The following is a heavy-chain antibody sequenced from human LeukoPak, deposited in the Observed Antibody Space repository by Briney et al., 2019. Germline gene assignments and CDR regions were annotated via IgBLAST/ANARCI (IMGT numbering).Heavy chain of an antibody. J-gene: IGHJ3*02. CDR3: ARGSLVVISTDAFDI. Sequence: PSQTLSLTCTVSGGSISSGGYYWSWIRQHPGKGLEWIGYIYYSGSTYYNPSLKSRVTISVDTSKNQFSLKLSSATAADTAVYYCARGSLVVISTDAFDIWGRGTMVTVSS. D-gene: IGHD3-22*01. CDR1: GGSISSGGYY. V-gene: IGHV4-31*03. CDR2: IYYSGST.